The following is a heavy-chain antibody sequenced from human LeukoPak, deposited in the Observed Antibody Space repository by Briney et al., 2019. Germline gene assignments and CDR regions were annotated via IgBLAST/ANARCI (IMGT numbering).Heavy chain of an antibody. CDR1: GFTFSSYS. V-gene: IGHV3-21*01. Sequence: KAGGSLRLSCAASGFTFSSYSMNWVRQAPGKGLEWVSSISSSSSYIYYADSVKGRFTISRDNAKNSLYLQMNSLRAEDTAVYYCASSMIVVVHDAFDIWGQGTMVTVSS. CDR2: ISSSSSYI. J-gene: IGHJ3*02. CDR3: ASSMIVVVHDAFDI. D-gene: IGHD3-22*01.